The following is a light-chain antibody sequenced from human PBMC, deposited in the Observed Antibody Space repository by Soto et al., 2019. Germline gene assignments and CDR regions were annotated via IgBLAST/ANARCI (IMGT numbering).Light chain of an antibody. CDR1: QSVDRY. V-gene: IGKV1-5*01. CDR3: QQYKDYTWT. J-gene: IGKJ1*01. Sequence: DIQMTPSPSTLSASVGDRVSITCRASQSVDRYLAWYQQKPGKDTHLLIYDASSLESGVPSRFSGSGSGTEFTLTISSLQPDDFTTFYCQQYKDYTWTFGQGTKVEV. CDR2: DAS.